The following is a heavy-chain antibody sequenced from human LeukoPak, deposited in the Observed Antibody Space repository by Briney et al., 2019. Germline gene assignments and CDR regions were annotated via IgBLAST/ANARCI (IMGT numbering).Heavy chain of an antibody. V-gene: IGHV1-18*01. CDR3: ARAEVSVATIGNWFDP. Sequence: GASVKVSCKASGYTFTSYGISWVRQAPGQGLEWMGWISAYSGNTNYAQKLQGRVTMTTDTSTSTAYMELRSLRSDDTAVYYCARAEVSVATIGNWFDPWGQGTLVTVSS. CDR2: ISAYSGNT. J-gene: IGHJ5*02. CDR1: GYTFTSYG. D-gene: IGHD5-12*01.